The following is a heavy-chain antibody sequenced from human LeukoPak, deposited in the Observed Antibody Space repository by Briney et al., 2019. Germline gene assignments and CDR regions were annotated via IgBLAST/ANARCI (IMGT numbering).Heavy chain of an antibody. V-gene: IGHV4-39*07. CDR2: IYYSGST. CDR3: ARDRRPYYYDSSGYPRYWYFDL. CDR1: GGSISSSSYY. J-gene: IGHJ2*01. D-gene: IGHD3-22*01. Sequence: TPSETLSLTCTVSGGSISSSSYYWGWIRQPPGKGLEWIGSIYYSGSTYYNPSLKSRVTISVDTSKNQFSLKLSSVTAADTAVYYCARDRRPYYYDSSGYPRYWYFDLWGRGTLVTVSS.